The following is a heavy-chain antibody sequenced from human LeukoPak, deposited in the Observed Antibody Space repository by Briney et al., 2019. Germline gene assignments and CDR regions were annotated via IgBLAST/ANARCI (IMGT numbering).Heavy chain of an antibody. Sequence: GRSLRLSCAASGFTFSSYGMHWVRQAPGKGLEWVAVIWYDGSNKYYADSVKGRFTISRDNSKNTLYLQMNSLRAEDTAVYYCARDWAARYYFDYWGQGTLVTVSS. CDR3: ARDWAARYYFDY. CDR2: IWYDGSNK. V-gene: IGHV3-33*01. D-gene: IGHD6-6*01. J-gene: IGHJ4*02. CDR1: GFTFSSYG.